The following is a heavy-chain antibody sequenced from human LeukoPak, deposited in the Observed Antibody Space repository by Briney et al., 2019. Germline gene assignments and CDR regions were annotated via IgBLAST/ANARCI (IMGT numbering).Heavy chain of an antibody. CDR3: ARARYSSSWYFDY. Sequence: GGSLRLSCAASGFTFSSYSMNWVRQAPGRGLEWVSYISSSSSTIYYADSVKGRFTISRDNAKNSLYLQMNSLRDEDTAVYYCARARYSSSWYFDYWGQGTLVTVSS. V-gene: IGHV3-48*02. CDR1: GFTFSSYS. CDR2: ISSSSSTI. D-gene: IGHD6-13*01. J-gene: IGHJ4*02.